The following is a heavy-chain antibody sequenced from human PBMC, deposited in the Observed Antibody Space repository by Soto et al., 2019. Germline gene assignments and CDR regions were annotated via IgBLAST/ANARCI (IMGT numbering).Heavy chain of an antibody. CDR2: TTNKANSYTT. CDR1: GFIFSDYY. J-gene: IGHJ4*02. D-gene: IGHD3-3*01. CDR3: ARVSRFGLVTILDY. V-gene: IGHV3-72*01. Sequence: SWGSLRRSCSASGFIFSDYYMDWVRQAPGKGLEWVGRTTNKANSYTTQYAASVKVRLTISRDESKNSLYLQMNSLKTEATHVYSCARVSRFGLVTILDYWGQGTLVTVSS.